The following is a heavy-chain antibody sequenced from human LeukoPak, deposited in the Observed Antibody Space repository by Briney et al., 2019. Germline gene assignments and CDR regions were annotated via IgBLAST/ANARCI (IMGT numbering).Heavy chain of an antibody. CDR3: AREPRCEYCDLFDY. Sequence: SETLSLTCAVSGGSLSSSSYYWGWIRQPPGKGLEWIGSIYYSGSTYYNPSLKSRVTISVDTSKNQFSLKLSSVTAADTAVYYCAREPRCEYCDLFDYWVQGMLVTVSS. V-gene: IGHV4-39*02. CDR1: GGSLSSSSYY. J-gene: IGHJ4*02. D-gene: IGHD4-17*01. CDR2: IYYSGST.